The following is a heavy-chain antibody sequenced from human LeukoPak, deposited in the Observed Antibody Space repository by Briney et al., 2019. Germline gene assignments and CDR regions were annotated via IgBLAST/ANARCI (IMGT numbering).Heavy chain of an antibody. CDR2: IQQHGSET. J-gene: IGHJ1*01. CDR3: ATYSSSNGREFQY. V-gene: IGHV3-7*01. D-gene: IGHD2-2*01. Sequence: QSGGSLRLSCAASGFTFSSYAMSWVRQAPGKGLEWVANIQQHGSETYYGDSVKGRFTISRDNAKNSLYLQMNSLRAEDTAVYYCATYSSSNGREFQYWGQGTLVTVSS. CDR1: GFTFSSYA.